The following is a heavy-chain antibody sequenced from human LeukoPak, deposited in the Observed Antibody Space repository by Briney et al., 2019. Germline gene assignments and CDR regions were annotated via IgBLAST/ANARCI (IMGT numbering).Heavy chain of an antibody. J-gene: IGHJ6*02. Sequence: SETLSLTCTVSGGSISSYYWSWIRQPPGKGLEWIGYIYYSGSTNYNPSLKSRVTISVDTSKNQFSLKLSSVTAADTAVYYCARDGEKEPDYGMDAWGQGTTVTVSS. V-gene: IGHV4-59*01. CDR3: ARDGEKEPDYGMDA. CDR2: IYYSGST. CDR1: GGSISSYY. D-gene: IGHD1-26*01.